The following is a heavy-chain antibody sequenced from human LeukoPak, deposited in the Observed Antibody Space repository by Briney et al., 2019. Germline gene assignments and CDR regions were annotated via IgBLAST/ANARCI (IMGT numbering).Heavy chain of an antibody. J-gene: IGHJ5*02. CDR2: IIPIFGTA. CDR1: GGTFSSYA. CDR3: ARDEAVAGRGGFDP. V-gene: IGHV1-69*05. D-gene: IGHD6-19*01. Sequence: SVKVSCKASGGTFSSYAISWVRQAPGQGLEWMGGIIPIFGTANYAQKFQGRVTITTDESTSTAYMELSSLRSEDTAVYYCARDEAVAGRGGFDPWGQGTPVTVSS.